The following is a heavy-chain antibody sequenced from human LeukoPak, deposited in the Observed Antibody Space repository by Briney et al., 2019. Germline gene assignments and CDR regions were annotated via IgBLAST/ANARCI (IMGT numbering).Heavy chain of an antibody. D-gene: IGHD3-22*01. CDR3: ARSLGYYDSSGYYA. V-gene: IGHV4-34*01. CDR1: GGSFSGYY. J-gene: IGHJ5*02. CDR2: INHSVST. Sequence: SETLSLTCAVYGGSFSGYYWSWIRQPPGKGLEWIGEINHSVSTNYNPSLKSRVTISVDTSKNQFSLKLSSVSAADTAVYYCARSLGYYDSSGYYAWGQGTMVPVSS.